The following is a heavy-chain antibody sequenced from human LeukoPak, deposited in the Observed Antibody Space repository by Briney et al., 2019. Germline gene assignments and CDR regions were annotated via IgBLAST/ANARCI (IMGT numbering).Heavy chain of an antibody. V-gene: IGHV4-59*01. CDR3: ARGFTSITIFGVVPDAFDI. CDR2: IYYSGST. Sequence: PSETLSLTCPVSGASISSYYWSWIRQPPGKGLEWIGHIYYSGSTNYNPSLKSRVTISVDTSKNQFSLKLSSVTAADTAVYYCARGFTSITIFGVVPDAFDIWGQGTMVTVSS. D-gene: IGHD3-3*01. J-gene: IGHJ3*02. CDR1: GASISSYY.